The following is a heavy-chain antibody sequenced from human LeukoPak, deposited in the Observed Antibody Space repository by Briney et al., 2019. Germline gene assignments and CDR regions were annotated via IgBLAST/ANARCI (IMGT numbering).Heavy chain of an antibody. J-gene: IGHJ4*02. CDR2: ISAYNGNT. Sequence: GASVTVSCKASGSTFSSHAINWVRQAPGQGLEWMGWISAYNGNTNYAQKLQGRVTMTTDTSTSTAYMELRSLRSDDTAVYYCARTNIMITFGGVIVIAELGDYWGQGTLVTVSS. V-gene: IGHV1-18*01. CDR1: GSTFSSHA. CDR3: ARTNIMITFGGVIVIAELGDY. D-gene: IGHD3-16*02.